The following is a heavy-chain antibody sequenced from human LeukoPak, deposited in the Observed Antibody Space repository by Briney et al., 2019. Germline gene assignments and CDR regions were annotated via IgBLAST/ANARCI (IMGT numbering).Heavy chain of an antibody. Sequence: SETLSLTCTVSGGSISSFYWSCIRQPAGKGLEWIGRIYTSGSIDYNPSLKSRVTMSVDTSKNQFSLKLSSVTAADTAVYYCARGPPPDFDCWGQGTLVTVSS. CDR2: IYTSGSI. J-gene: IGHJ4*02. CDR1: GGSISSFY. V-gene: IGHV4-4*07. CDR3: ARGPPPDFDC.